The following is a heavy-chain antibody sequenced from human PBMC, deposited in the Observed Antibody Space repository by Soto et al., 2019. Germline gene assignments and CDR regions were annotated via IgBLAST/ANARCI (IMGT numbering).Heavy chain of an antibody. CDR1: GDSVSSNSAA. CDR3: ARGEQYSGRIFDY. Sequence: SQTLSLTCGISGDSVSSNSAAWNWLRQSPSRGLEWLGRTYYRSKWYNDYAVSVESRITINPDTSKNHFSLQLNFVTPEDTAVYFCARGEQYSGRIFDYWGQGTLGTAPQ. J-gene: IGHJ4*02. D-gene: IGHD1-26*01. V-gene: IGHV6-1*01. CDR2: TYYRSKWYN.